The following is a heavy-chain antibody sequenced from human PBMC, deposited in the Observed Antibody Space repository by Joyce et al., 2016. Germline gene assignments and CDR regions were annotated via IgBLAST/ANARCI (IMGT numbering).Heavy chain of an antibody. D-gene: IGHD3-9*01. CDR1: GLTVSSNY. CDR2: LYRSGST. CDR3: ARGSIDILTGYYPLDN. V-gene: IGHV3-53*01. Sequence: EVQLVESGGGLIQPGGSLRLSCAASGLTVSSNYMNGVRQSPGKGLEWVSGLYRSGSTYYADSVKGRFTISRDDAKNTVYLQMNSLRAEDTAVYYCARGSIDILTGYYPLDNWGQGTLVTVSS. J-gene: IGHJ4*02.